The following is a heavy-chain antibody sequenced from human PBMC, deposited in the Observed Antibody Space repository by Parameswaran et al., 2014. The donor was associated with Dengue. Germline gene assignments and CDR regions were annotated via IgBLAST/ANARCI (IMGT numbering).Heavy chain of an antibody. J-gene: IGHJ4*02. V-gene: IGHV3-21*01. CDR3: ARKGYYGSGSWGYFDY. Sequence: KWIRQPPGKGLEWVSSISSSSSYIYYADSVKGRFTISRDNAKNSLYLQMNSLRAEDTAVYYCARKGYYGSGSWGYFDYWGQGTLVTVSS. D-gene: IGHD3-10*01. CDR2: ISSSSSYI.